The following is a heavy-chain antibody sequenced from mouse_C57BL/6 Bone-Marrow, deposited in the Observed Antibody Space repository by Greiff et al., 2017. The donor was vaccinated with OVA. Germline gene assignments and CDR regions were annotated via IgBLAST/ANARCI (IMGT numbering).Heavy chain of an antibody. J-gene: IGHJ3*01. CDR2: ISNGGGST. V-gene: IGHV5-12*01. CDR3: ARDLLWLRRGFAY. CDR1: GFTFSDYY. D-gene: IGHD2-2*01. Sequence: EVKLQESGGGLVQPGGSLKLSCAASGFTFSDYYMYWVRQTPEKRLEWVAYISNGGGSTYYPDTVKGRFTISRDNAKNTLYLQMSRLKSEDTAMYYCARDLLWLRRGFAYWGQGTLVTVSA.